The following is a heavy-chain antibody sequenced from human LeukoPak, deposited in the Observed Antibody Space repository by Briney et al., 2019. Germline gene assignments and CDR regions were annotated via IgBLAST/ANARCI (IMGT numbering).Heavy chain of an antibody. CDR3: ARDYELGTAGTAYEFFDN. CDR2: INPNSGGT. J-gene: IGHJ4*02. V-gene: IGHV1-2*02. Sequence: ASVKVSCTTSGYIFTDYFMQWVRHAPGQGLEWMEWINPNSGGTSYAQKFKGRVTMTRDTSISTVYMELSRLRSDDTAVYYCARDYELGTAGTAYEFFDNWGQGTLVTVSS. D-gene: IGHD1-1*01. CDR1: GYIFTDYF.